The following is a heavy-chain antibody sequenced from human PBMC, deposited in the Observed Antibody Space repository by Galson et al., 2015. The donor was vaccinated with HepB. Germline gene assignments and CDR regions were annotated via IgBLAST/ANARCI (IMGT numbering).Heavy chain of an antibody. Sequence: SLRLSCAASEFTFSGSAMHWVRQASGKGLEWVGRIRSKANNYATAYAASVKGRFTISRDDSKNTVYLQMNSLKTEDTAVYYCAGGITVTGYYYMDVWGKGATVTVSS. D-gene: IGHD4-17*01. J-gene: IGHJ6*03. CDR3: AGGITVTGYYYMDV. V-gene: IGHV3-73*01. CDR1: EFTFSGSA. CDR2: IRSKANNYAT.